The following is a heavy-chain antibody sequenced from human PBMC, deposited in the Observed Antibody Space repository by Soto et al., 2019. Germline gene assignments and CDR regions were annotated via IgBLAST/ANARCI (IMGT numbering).Heavy chain of an antibody. J-gene: IGHJ6*02. CDR2: IYQTGTT. D-gene: IGHD6-13*01. V-gene: IGHV4-4*02. CDR1: GASISSSNW. CDR3: ARKKLAAAGYYNGMDV. Sequence: SETLSLTCAVSGASISSSNWWTWVRQPPGKGLEWIGEIYQTGTTNYNTSLKSRVTLSLDKYQNQFSLRLFSMTAADAAVYFCARKKLAAAGYYNGMDVWGQGTTVTVSS.